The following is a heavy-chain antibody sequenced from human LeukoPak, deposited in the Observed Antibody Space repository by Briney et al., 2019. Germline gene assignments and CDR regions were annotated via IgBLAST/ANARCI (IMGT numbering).Heavy chain of an antibody. V-gene: IGHV4-34*01. Sequence: SETLSLTCANYGGPFSGFFWSWIRQPPGKGLEWIGEMNDGGRTNYNPSLQSRVTISIDTSKNQFSLKLTSVTAADTAVYYCAQASSYTEAIRYNPSWFGPWGQGTLVTVSS. J-gene: IGHJ5*02. CDR2: MNDGGRT. CDR1: GGPFSGFF. D-gene: IGHD3-10*01. CDR3: AQASSYTEAIRYNPSWFGP.